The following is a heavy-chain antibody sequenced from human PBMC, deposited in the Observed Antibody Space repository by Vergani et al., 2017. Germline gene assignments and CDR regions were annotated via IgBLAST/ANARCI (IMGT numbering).Heavy chain of an antibody. Sequence: QVQLVESGGNVVQSGTSLRLSCAASGFSFGSYGMHWVRQSPGKGLEWVAVISNDGGNKYYADSVKGRFTIYKDNTVDMLSLQMNSLRPDDTAVYFCAKDLSYSTAWPHFDSRGQGTLVTVSS. CDR2: ISNDGGNK. D-gene: IGHD4-11*01. CDR1: GFSFGSYG. CDR3: AKDLSYSTAWPHFDS. V-gene: IGHV3-30*18. J-gene: IGHJ4*02.